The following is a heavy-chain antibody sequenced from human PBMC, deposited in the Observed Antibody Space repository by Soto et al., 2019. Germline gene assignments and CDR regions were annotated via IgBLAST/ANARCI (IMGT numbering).Heavy chain of an antibody. CDR3: ARRFWELLVDAFDI. V-gene: IGHV4-39*01. Sequence: QLQLQESGPGLVKPSETLSLTCTVSGGSISSSSYYWGWIRQPPGKGLEWIGSIYYSGSTYYNPSLKSRVTISVDTSKNQFSLKLSSVTAADTAVYYCARRFWELLVDAFDIWGQGTMVTVSS. D-gene: IGHD1-26*01. J-gene: IGHJ3*02. CDR2: IYYSGST. CDR1: GGSISSSSYY.